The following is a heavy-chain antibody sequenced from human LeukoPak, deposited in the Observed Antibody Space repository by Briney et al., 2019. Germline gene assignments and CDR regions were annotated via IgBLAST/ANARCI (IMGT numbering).Heavy chain of an antibody. CDR1: GYTFTGYY. CDR3: ARALVATNWFDP. J-gene: IGHJ5*02. Sequence: GASVKVSCKASGYTFTGYYMHWVRHAPGQGVEWMGRINPNSGRTNYAQKFQGRVTMTRDTSISTAYRELSRLRSDDAAVYYCARALVATNWFDPWGQGTLVTVSS. D-gene: IGHD5-12*01. CDR2: INPNSGRT. V-gene: IGHV1-2*06.